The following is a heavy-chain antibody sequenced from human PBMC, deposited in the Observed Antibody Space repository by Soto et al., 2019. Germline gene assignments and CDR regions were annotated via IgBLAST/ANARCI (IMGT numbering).Heavy chain of an antibody. Sequence: QVQLQESGPGLVKPSETLSLTCTVSGGSISSYYWSWIRQPPGKGLEWIGYIYYSGITDYNPSLKFRVTISVETSKSQSSLKLSSVSAAATAVYYSARGGGVYYVAYWGQGTLVTVSS. D-gene: IGHD2-8*02. CDR1: GGSISSYY. J-gene: IGHJ4*02. CDR2: IYYSGIT. CDR3: ARGGGVYYVAY. V-gene: IGHV4-59*01.